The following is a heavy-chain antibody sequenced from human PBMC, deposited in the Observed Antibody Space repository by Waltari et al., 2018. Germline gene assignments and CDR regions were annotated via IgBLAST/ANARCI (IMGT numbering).Heavy chain of an antibody. D-gene: IGHD6-19*01. J-gene: IGHJ4*02. CDR3: AKDSGIAVAGDNY. V-gene: IGHV3-30*02. Sequence: QVQLVESGGGVVQPGGSLRLSCAASGFTFSSYGMHWVRQAPGKGLEWVAFIRYDGSNKYYADSVKGRFTISRDNSKNTLYLQMNSLRAEDTAVYYCAKDSGIAVAGDNYWGQGTLVTVSS. CDR1: GFTFSSYG. CDR2: IRYDGSNK.